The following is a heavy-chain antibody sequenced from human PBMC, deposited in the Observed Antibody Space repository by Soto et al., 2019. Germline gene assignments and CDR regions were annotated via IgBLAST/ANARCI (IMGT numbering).Heavy chain of an antibody. J-gene: IGHJ4*02. CDR2: ISAYNGNT. CDR3: ARDDYDILTGYRNFDY. V-gene: IGHV1-18*01. CDR1: GYTVTSYG. D-gene: IGHD3-9*01. Sequence: QVQLVQSGAEVKKPGASVKVSCKASGYTVTSYGISWVRQAPGQGLEWMGWISAYNGNTNYAQKLQGRVTMTTDTSTSTAYMELRSLRSDDTAVYYCARDDYDILTGYRNFDYWGQGTLVTVSS.